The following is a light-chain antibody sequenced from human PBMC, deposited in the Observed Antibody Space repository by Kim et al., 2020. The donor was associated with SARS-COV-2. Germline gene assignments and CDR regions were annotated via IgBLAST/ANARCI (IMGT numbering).Light chain of an antibody. J-gene: IGKJ4*01. CDR3: QQRYNWPSLT. CDR2: DAS. Sequence: SPGERATLSCRASQSVSSYLAWYQQKPGQAPRLLIYDASNRASGIPARVSGSGSGTDFALTISSLEPEDFAVYYCQQRYNWPSLTFGGGTKVDIK. V-gene: IGKV3-11*01. CDR1: QSVSSY.